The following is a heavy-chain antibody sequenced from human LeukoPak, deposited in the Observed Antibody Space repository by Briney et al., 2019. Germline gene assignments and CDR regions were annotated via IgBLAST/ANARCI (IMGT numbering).Heavy chain of an antibody. Sequence: SETLSLTCAVYGGSFSGYYWSWIRQPPGKGLEWIGEINHSGSTNYNPSLKSRVTISVDTSKNQFSLKLSSVTAADTAVYYCARGYCTNGVCSENYYYYVDVWGKGTTVTVSS. CDR2: INHSGST. CDR3: ARGYCTNGVCSENYYYYVDV. V-gene: IGHV4-34*01. J-gene: IGHJ6*03. D-gene: IGHD2-8*01. CDR1: GGSFSGYY.